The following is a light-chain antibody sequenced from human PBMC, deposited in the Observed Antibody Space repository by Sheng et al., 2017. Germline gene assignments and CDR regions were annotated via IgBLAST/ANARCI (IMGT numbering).Light chain of an antibody. Sequence: IVLTQSPGTLSLSPGERATVSCRASQAVSGTSLAWYQQKPGQAPRLLIYGASSRATGIPDRFSGSGSGTDFTLTISRLEPEDFAVYYCQQYGSSVGSFGGGTKVEIK. V-gene: IGKV3-20*01. CDR3: QQYGSSVGS. CDR2: GAS. CDR1: QAVSGTS. J-gene: IGKJ4*01.